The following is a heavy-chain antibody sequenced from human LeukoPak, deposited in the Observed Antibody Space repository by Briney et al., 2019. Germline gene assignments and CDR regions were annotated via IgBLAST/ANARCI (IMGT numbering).Heavy chain of an antibody. CDR1: GFTFDDYA. D-gene: IGHD2-21*02. Sequence: GGSLRLSCAASGFTFDDYAMHWVRQAPGKGLEWVSGISWNSGSIGYADSVKGRFTISRDNAKNSLYLQKNSLRTEDMAVYYCATSECDSDAFDIWLQGTMVTVCS. CDR3: ATSECDSDAFDI. V-gene: IGHV3-9*03. J-gene: IGHJ3*02. CDR2: ISWNSGSI.